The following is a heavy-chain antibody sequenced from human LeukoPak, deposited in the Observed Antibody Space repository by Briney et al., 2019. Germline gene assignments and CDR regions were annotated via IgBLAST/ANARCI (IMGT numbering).Heavy chain of an antibody. J-gene: IGHJ4*02. Sequence: MASETLSLTCTVSGGSISSSSYYWGWIRQPPGKGLEWIGSIYHSGSTYYNPSLKSRVTISVDTSKNQFSLKLSSVTAADTAVYYCARYYDSSGPVYYWGQGTLVTVSS. CDR2: IYHSGST. D-gene: IGHD3-22*01. CDR1: GGSISSSSYY. CDR3: ARYYDSSGPVYY. V-gene: IGHV4-39*07.